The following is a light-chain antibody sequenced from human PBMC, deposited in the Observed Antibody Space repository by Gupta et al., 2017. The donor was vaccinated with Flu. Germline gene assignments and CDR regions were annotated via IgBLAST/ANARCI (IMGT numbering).Light chain of an antibody. CDR2: KDS. CDR3: YSAADNNPPWV. Sequence: SYALTQPSSVSVSPGQTARITCSGDVLAKKYARWFQQKPGQAPVLVIYKDSERPSGIPERFSGSSSGTTVTLTISGAQVEDEADYYCYSAADNNPPWVFGGGTKLTVL. V-gene: IGLV3-27*01. CDR1: VLAKKY. J-gene: IGLJ3*02.